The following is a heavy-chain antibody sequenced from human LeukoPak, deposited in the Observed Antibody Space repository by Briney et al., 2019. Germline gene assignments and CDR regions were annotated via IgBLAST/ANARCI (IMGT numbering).Heavy chain of an antibody. D-gene: IGHD2-15*01. V-gene: IGHV5-51*01. CDR3: ARRGLRDSGGYCSGGSCYGDAFDI. J-gene: IGHJ3*02. CDR1: GYSFTSYW. Sequence: GESLKISCKGSGYSFTSYWIGWVRQMPGEGLEWMGIIYPGDSDTRYSPSFQGQVTISADKSISTAYLQWSSLKASDTAMYYCARRGLRDSGGYCSGGSCYGDAFDIWGQGTMVTVSS. CDR2: IYPGDSDT.